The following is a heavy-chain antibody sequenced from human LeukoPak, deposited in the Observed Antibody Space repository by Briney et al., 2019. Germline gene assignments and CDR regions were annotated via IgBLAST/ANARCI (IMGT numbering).Heavy chain of an antibody. D-gene: IGHD6-6*01. CDR3: TRGTGASSFVAYYYYGMEV. V-gene: IGHV1-69*01. CDR2: IIPLFGTS. Sequence: GSSVKVSCKASGDTFSSFPISWVRQAPGQGLEWMGGIIPLFGTSNYAQKFQGRVTISADESTSTAHVELSSLRSEDTAVYCCTRGTGASSFVAYYYYGMEVWGQGTTVTVSS. J-gene: IGHJ6*02. CDR1: GDTFSSFP.